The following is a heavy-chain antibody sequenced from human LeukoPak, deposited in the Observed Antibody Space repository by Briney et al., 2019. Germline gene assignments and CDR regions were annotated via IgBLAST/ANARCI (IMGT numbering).Heavy chain of an antibody. J-gene: IGHJ4*02. CDR3: ARLASGSYGPLTPFDY. CDR2: IYYSGST. Sequence: PETLSLTCTVSGASISSSTYYWVWIRQPPGKGLEWIGDIYYSGSTNYNPSLKSRVTISVDTSKNQFSLRLSSVTAADTAVYYSARLASGSYGPLTPFDYWGQGTLVTVSS. CDR1: GASISSSTYY. D-gene: IGHD1-26*01. V-gene: IGHV4-61*05.